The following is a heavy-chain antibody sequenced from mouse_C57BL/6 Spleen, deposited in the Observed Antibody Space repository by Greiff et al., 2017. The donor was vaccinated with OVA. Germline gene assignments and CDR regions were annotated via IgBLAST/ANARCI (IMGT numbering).Heavy chain of an antibody. CDR1: GFTFSSYG. CDR3: ARHNLITTVVATDWYFDV. CDR2: ISSGGSYT. Sequence: EVKLVESGGDLVKPGGSLKLSCAASGFTFSSYGMSWVRQTPDKRLEWVATISSGGSYTYYPDSVKGRFTISRDNANNTLYLQMSSLKSEDTAMYYCARHNLITTVVATDWYFDVWGTGTTVTVSS. D-gene: IGHD1-1*01. V-gene: IGHV5-6*01. J-gene: IGHJ1*03.